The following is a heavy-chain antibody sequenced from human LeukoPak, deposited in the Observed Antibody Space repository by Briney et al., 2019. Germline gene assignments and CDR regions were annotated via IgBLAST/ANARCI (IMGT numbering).Heavy chain of an antibody. Sequence: ASVKVSCKASGHTFTSYDINWVRQATGQGLEWMGWMNPNSGNTGYAQKFQGRVTMTRNTSISTAYMELSSLRSEDTAVYDCARVRYDFWSGYYRRHYFDYWGQGTLVTVSS. CDR2: MNPNSGNT. D-gene: IGHD3-3*01. CDR3: ARVRYDFWSGYYRRHYFDY. J-gene: IGHJ4*02. CDR1: GHTFTSYD. V-gene: IGHV1-8*01.